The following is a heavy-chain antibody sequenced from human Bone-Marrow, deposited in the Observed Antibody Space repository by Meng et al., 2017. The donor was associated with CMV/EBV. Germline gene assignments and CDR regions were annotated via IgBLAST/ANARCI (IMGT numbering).Heavy chain of an antibody. CDR1: GFTFNTYV. CDR3: ARYGVVAATDY. CDR2: IRPDGSDK. J-gene: IGHJ4*02. V-gene: IGHV3-7*01. D-gene: IGHD1-26*01. Sequence: GESLKISCVASGFTFNTYVMSWVRQAPGKGLEWVANIRPDGSDKYYLDSVKGRFTISRDNARNSLYLQLNSLRVEDAALYYCARYGVVAATDYWGQGTLVTVSS.